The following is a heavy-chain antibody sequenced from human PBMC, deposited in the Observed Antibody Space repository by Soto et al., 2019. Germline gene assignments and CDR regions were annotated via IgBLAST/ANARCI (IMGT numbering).Heavy chain of an antibody. D-gene: IGHD3-9*01. CDR1: GGTFHSYT. Sequence: QVQLVQSGAEVKKPGSSVKVSCKASGGTFHSYTIIWVRQAPGQGLEWLGRIIPFLGKANYAQRFQGRVTITADKYTSTAYMDMSSLTSEDTAVYYCARSGTGWGYWGQGTLVTVSS. CDR3: ARSGTGWGY. J-gene: IGHJ4*02. CDR2: IIPFLGKA. V-gene: IGHV1-69*02.